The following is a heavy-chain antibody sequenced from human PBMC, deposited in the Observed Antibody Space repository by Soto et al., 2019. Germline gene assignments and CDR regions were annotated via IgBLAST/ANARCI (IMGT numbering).Heavy chain of an antibody. D-gene: IGHD1-7*01. J-gene: IGHJ6*02. CDR1: GGSISSYY. V-gene: IGHV4-59*01. CDR3: AREGLTGTIGLYYYYGMDV. Sequence: QVQLQESGPGLVKPSETLSLTCTVSGGSISSYYWSWIRQPQGKGLEWIGYIFYSGSTNYNPSLKSRVTISVDTPKNQFSLKLSSVTAADTAVYYCAREGLTGTIGLYYYYGMDVWGQGTTVTVSS. CDR2: IFYSGST.